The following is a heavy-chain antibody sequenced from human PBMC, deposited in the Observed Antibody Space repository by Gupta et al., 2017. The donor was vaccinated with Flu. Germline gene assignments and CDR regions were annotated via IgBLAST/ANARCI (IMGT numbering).Heavy chain of an antibody. V-gene: IGHV4-34*01. CDR1: GGSFSGYY. J-gene: IGHJ4*02. CDR2: INRRGTT. Sequence: QVQLQQWGAGLLKPSETLSLTCAVYGGSFSGYYWSWIRQPPGKGLEWIGEINRRGTTNYNPSLKSRVTMSVDTSKNQFSLKLSSVAAADTAVYYCARRVFGYDSILEGWGQGTLVTVSS. D-gene: IGHD3-22*01. CDR3: ARRVFGYDSILEG.